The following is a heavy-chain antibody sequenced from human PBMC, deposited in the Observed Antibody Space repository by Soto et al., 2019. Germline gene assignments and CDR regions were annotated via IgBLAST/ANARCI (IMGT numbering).Heavy chain of an antibody. CDR2: VTAFNGDT. Sequence: QVLLVQSGAEVKRPGASVKVSCKASSYTFSNYGITWVRQAPGHGLEWLGWVTAFNGDTNYAQNVQGRVTLTTDTSTETAYMELRSLRPDDTAVYYCARDGRVSFYYYGMDVWGQGTTVIVSS. CDR3: ARDGRVSFYYYGMDV. V-gene: IGHV1-18*01. J-gene: IGHJ6*02. CDR1: SYTFSNYG.